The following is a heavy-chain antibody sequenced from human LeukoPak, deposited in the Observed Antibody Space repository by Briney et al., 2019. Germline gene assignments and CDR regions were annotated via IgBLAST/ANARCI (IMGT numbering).Heavy chain of an antibody. CDR2: ISSSGSTI. J-gene: IGHJ3*02. CDR3: ARDLRYYGSGSYPPAFDI. D-gene: IGHD3-10*01. V-gene: IGHV3-48*03. CDR1: GFTFSSYE. Sequence: GGSLRLSCAASGFTFSSYEMNWVRQAPGKGLEWASYISSSGSTIYYADSVKGRFTISRDNAKNSLYLQMNSLRAEDTAVYYCARDLRYYGSGSYPPAFDIWGQGTMVTVSS.